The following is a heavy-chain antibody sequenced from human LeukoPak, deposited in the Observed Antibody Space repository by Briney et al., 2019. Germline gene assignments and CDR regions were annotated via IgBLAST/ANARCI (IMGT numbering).Heavy chain of an antibody. D-gene: IGHD6-19*01. J-gene: IGHJ6*02. V-gene: IGHV3-23*01. Sequence: PGGSLRLSCAASGSSFSSYAMTWVRQAPGKGLEWVSSIDAGGGDTYHSDSVKGRFTISRDNSMNTLYLQMNSLRADDTAVYYCGRPTKYWLVRGNGVDVWGQGTTVTVSS. CDR2: IDAGGGDT. CDR3: GRPTKYWLVRGNGVDV. CDR1: GSSFSSYA.